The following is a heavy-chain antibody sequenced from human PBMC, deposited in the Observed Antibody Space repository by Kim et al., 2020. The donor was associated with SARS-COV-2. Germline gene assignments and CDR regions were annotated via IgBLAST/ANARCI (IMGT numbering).Heavy chain of an antibody. CDR2: GRN. D-gene: IGHD5-12*01. CDR3: VGGAGWLPDY. Sequence: GRNKYNPSLKSRVTISLDTSKNQFSLKLRPATAADTVVYYCVGGAGWLPDYWGQGTLVTVSS. J-gene: IGHJ4*02. V-gene: IGHV4-59*09.